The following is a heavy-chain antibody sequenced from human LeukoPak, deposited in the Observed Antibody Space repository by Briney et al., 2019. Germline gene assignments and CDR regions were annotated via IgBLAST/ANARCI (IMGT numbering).Heavy chain of an antibody. V-gene: IGHV3-9*03. CDR2: ISWNSGSI. J-gene: IGHJ3*02. D-gene: IGHD1-1*01. Sequence: GGSLRLSCAASGFTFDDYAMHWVRQAPGKGLEWVSGISWNSGSIGYADSVKGRFTISRDNAKNSLYLQMNSLRAEDMASYYCAKAIHGTTGTADAFDIWGQGTMVTVSS. CDR1: GFTFDDYA. CDR3: AKAIHGTTGTADAFDI.